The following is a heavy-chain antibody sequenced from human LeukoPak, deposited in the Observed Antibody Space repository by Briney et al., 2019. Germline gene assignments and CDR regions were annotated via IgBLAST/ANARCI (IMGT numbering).Heavy chain of an antibody. J-gene: IGHJ4*02. CDR1: GYTFTGYY. CDR3: ARDHRGYSSGWYGY. D-gene: IGHD6-19*01. CDR2: INPNSGGT. Sequence: ASVKVSCKASGYTFTGYYMHWVRQAPGQGLEWMGWINPNSGGTNYAQKFQGRVTMTRDTSISTAYMELGRLRSDDSAVYYCARDHRGYSSGWYGYWGQGTLVTVSS. V-gene: IGHV1-2*02.